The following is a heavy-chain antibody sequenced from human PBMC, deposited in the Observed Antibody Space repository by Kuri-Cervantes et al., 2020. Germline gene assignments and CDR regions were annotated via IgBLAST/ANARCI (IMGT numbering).Heavy chain of an antibody. V-gene: IGHV4-30-2*01. J-gene: IGHJ4*02. D-gene: IGHD4-17*01. CDR3: ARHRQYGDYASFDY. Sequence: SETLSLTCAVSGGSISSGGYSWSWIRQPPGKGLEWIGYIYHSGSTYYNPSLKSRVTISVDRSKNQFSLKLSSVTAADTAVYYCARHRQYGDYASFDYWGQGTLVTVSS. CDR1: GGSISSGGYS. CDR2: IYHSGST.